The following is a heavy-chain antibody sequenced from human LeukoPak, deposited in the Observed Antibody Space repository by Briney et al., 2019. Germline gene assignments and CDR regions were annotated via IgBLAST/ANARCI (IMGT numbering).Heavy chain of an antibody. CDR2: ISGSGGST. Sequence: GGSLRLSCAASGFTFSSDAMSWVRQAPAKGLEWVSAISGSGGSTYYADSVKGRFTISRDNSKNTLYLQMNSVRAEDTAVYYCAKGYDFWCGYYLVYWGQGTLVTVSS. CDR3: AKGYDFWCGYYLVY. D-gene: IGHD3-3*01. J-gene: IGHJ4*02. CDR1: GFTFSSDA. V-gene: IGHV3-23*01.